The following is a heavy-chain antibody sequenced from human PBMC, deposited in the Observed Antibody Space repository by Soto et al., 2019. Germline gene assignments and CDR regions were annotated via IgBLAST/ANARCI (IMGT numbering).Heavy chain of an antibody. Sequence: EDPLVESGGGVVKPGGSLRLSCAASGFTFRNAWMSWVRQAPGKGLEWVGRIKTNTDGGTTDYAAPVKDRITISRDDSQNTLFLQMHSLKPEDTAVYYCATGAGHLPGRYSGYPYSYLDVWGKGTTVTVSS. J-gene: IGHJ6*03. CDR2: IKTNTDGGTT. CDR1: GFTFRNAW. D-gene: IGHD5-12*01. CDR3: ATGAGHLPGRYSGYPYSYLDV. V-gene: IGHV3-15*01.